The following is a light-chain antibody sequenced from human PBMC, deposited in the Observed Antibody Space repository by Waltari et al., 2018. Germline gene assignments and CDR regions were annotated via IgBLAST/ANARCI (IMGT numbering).Light chain of an antibody. Sequence: SALTQPRSVSGSPGQSVTISCAGTSSDIGHYDYVSWYQQHPGKAPKLIIYDVNNRPSGVPDRFPGSKSGNTASLTISGLQAEDEADYYCCSYAGNYIWLFGGQTKLTVL. V-gene: IGLV2-11*01. CDR3: CSYAGNYIWL. J-gene: IGLJ2*01. CDR1: SSDIGHYDY. CDR2: DVN.